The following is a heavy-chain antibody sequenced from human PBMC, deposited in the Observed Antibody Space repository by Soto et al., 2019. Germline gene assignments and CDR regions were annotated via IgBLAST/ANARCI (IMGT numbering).Heavy chain of an antibody. Sequence: ASVKVSCKASGDTFSSYAISWVRQAPGQGLEWMGGIIPIFGTANYAQKFQGRVTITANESTSTAYMELSSLRSEDTAVYYCARGAVGKFDYWGQGTLVTVSS. CDR3: ARGAVGKFDY. V-gene: IGHV1-69*13. D-gene: IGHD1-26*01. J-gene: IGHJ4*02. CDR1: GDTFSSYA. CDR2: IIPIFGTA.